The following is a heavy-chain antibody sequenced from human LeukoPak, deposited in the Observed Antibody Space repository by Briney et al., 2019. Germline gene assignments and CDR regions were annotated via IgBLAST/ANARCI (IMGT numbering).Heavy chain of an antibody. CDR1: GFTFSSYA. CDR2: ISYDGSNK. CDR3: ARDPCLQGFGESWCGLDV. V-gene: IGHV3-30*04. Sequence: PGRSLRLSCAASGFTFSSYAMHWVRQAPGKGLEWVAVISYDGSNKYYADSVKGRFTISRDNSKNTLYLQMNSLRAEDTAVYYCARDPCLQGFGESWCGLDVRGKGTTVTVSS. J-gene: IGHJ6*04. D-gene: IGHD3-10*01.